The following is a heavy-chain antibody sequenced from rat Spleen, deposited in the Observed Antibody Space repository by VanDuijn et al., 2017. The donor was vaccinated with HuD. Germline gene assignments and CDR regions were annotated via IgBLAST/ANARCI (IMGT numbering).Heavy chain of an antibody. Sequence: EVQLVESGGGLVQPGRSLRLSCVASGFTFTNYWMTWIRQAPGKGLEWIASITNSGGVTYYPDSVKGRFTISRDDAKTTLYLQMNSLRSEDTATYYCAKDREYYGYTLDYWGQGVMVTVSS. CDR2: ITNSGGVT. V-gene: IGHV5-31*01. CDR1: GFTFTNYW. CDR3: AKDREYYGYTLDY. J-gene: IGHJ2*01. D-gene: IGHD1-9*01.